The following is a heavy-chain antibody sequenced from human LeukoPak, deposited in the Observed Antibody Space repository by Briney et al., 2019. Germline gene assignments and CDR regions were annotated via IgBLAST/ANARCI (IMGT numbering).Heavy chain of an antibody. J-gene: IGHJ3*02. CDR3: AGRLTGDYAFDI. Sequence: SVKVSCKASGGTFSSYAISWVRQAPGQGLEWMGGIIPIFGTANYAQKFQGRVTITTDESTSTAYMELSSLRSEDTAVYYCAGRLTGDYAFDIWGQGTMVTVSS. CDR1: GGTFSSYA. D-gene: IGHD7-27*01. CDR2: IIPIFGTA. V-gene: IGHV1-69*05.